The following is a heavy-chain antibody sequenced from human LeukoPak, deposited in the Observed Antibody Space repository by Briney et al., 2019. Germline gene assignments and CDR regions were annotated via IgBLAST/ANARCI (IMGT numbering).Heavy chain of an antibody. CDR3: ARDGIYCSGGSCYLIWFDP. Sequence: AASVSLSCKVSGYTFTSCYMHWVRHPPGQGLERMGIINPSCSSTSYAHTSQSSLTITRGTSTNTVYMEQRSQRSADGAVYYCARDGIYCSGGSCYLIWFDPWGQGTLVTVSS. D-gene: IGHD2-15*01. V-gene: IGHV1-46*01. CDR1: GYTFTSCY. CDR2: INPSCSST. J-gene: IGHJ5*02.